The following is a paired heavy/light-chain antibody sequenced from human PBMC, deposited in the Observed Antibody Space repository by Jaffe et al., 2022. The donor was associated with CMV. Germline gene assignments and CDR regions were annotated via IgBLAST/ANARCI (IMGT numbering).Heavy chain of an antibody. V-gene: IGHV3-21*01. Sequence: EVQLVESGGGLVKPGGSLRLSCAASGFTFSSYSMNWVRQAPGRGLEWVSSISSSGSHIYYADSVKGRFTISRDNAKNSLYLQMNSLRVEDTAVYYCARSIAVAGSTPEYFQHWGQGTLVTVSS. CDR2: ISSSGSHI. D-gene: IGHD6-19*01. CDR3: ARSIAVAGSTPEYFQH. CDR1: GFTFSSYS. J-gene: IGHJ1*01.
Light chain of an antibody. V-gene: IGKV1-9*01. CDR2: AAS. J-gene: IGKJ4*01. CDR1: QGISSY. CDR3: QKLNSYPLA. Sequence: DIQLTQSPSFLSASVGDRVTITCRASQGISSYLAWYQQKPGKAPKLLIYAASTLESGVPSRFSGSGSGTEFTLTISSLQPEDFATYYCQKLNSYPLAFGGGTKVEIK.